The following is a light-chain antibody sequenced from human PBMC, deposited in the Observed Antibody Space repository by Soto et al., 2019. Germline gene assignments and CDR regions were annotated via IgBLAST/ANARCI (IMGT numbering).Light chain of an antibody. Sequence: EIVLTQSPGTLSLSPGERATLSCRASQSVSSNFLAWYQQKPGQAPRLLIYGASSRAIGIPDRFSGSGSGTDFTLTISRLEPEDFAVYYCQQYVVSPLLHTFGQGTKLEIK. V-gene: IGKV3-20*01. CDR1: QSVSSNF. CDR2: GAS. CDR3: QQYVVSPLLHT. J-gene: IGKJ2*01.